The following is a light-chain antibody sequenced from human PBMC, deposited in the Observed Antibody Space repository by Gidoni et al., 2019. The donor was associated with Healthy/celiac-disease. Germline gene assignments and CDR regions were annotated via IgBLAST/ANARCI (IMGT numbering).Light chain of an antibody. CDR3: YSTDSSGNHRSV. CDR1: ALPKKY. CDR2: EDS. Sequence: SYALTQPPSVSVSPGQTARITCSGDALPKKYAYWYQQKSGPAPVLVIYEDSKRPSGNPERCSGSSSGTMATWTISGAQVEDEADYYCYSTDSSGNHRSVFGGGTKLTVL. J-gene: IGLJ2*01. V-gene: IGLV3-10*01.